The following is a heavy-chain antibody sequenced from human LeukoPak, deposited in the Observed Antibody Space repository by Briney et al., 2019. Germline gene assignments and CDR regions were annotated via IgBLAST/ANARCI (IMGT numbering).Heavy chain of an antibody. CDR1: GFTFSSYA. V-gene: IGHV3-23*01. Sequence: GGSLRLSCAASGFTFSSYAMSWVRQAPGKGLEWVSAISGSGGSTYYADSVKGRFTISRDNSKNTLYLQMNGLRAEDTAVYYCAKERIPPKSHYYDSSGTRIDPLDYWGQGTLVTVSS. D-gene: IGHD3-22*01. J-gene: IGHJ4*02. CDR2: ISGSGGST. CDR3: AKERIPPKSHYYDSSGTRIDPLDY.